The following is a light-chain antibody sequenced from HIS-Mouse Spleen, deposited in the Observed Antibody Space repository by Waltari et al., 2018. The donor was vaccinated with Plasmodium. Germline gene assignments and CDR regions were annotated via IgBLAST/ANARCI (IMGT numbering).Light chain of an antibody. J-gene: IGLJ3*02. Sequence: SYELTQPPSVSVSPGQTARITCSGEALPKKYAYCYQQKSGLAPVLVIYEDSKRPSGIPARFSGSSSGTMATLTISGAQVEDEADYYCYSTDSSGNHRVFGGGTKLTVL. CDR1: ALPKKY. V-gene: IGLV3-10*01. CDR2: EDS. CDR3: YSTDSSGNHRV.